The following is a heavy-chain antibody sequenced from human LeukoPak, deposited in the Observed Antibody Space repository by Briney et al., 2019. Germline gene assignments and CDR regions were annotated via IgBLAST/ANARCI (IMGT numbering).Heavy chain of an antibody. J-gene: IGHJ4*02. V-gene: IGHV1-69*04. CDR2: IIPILGIA. CDR1: GGTFSSYA. D-gene: IGHD3-22*01. CDR3: ARDRSRYYDSSSYSDY. Sequence: SVKVSCKASGGTFSSYAISWVRQAPGQGLEWMGRIIPILGIANYAQKFQGRVTITADKSTSTAYMELSSLRSEDTAVYYCARDRSRYYDSSSYSDYWGQGTLVTVSS.